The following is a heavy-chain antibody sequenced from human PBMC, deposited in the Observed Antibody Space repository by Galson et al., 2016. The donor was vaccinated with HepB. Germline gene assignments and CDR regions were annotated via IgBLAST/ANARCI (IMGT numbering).Heavy chain of an antibody. CDR2: KYYRSKWFR. V-gene: IGHV6-1*01. Sequence: CAISGDSVSSNSAAWRWVRQSPSRGLEWLGRKYYRSKWFRGYAVSVKGRITINPDTSKNQFSRQLDSVTPEDTAVYYCAGASNGYISYWGQGTLVTVSS. CDR1: GDSVSSNSAA. CDR3: AGASNGYISY. D-gene: IGHD5-24*01. J-gene: IGHJ4*02.